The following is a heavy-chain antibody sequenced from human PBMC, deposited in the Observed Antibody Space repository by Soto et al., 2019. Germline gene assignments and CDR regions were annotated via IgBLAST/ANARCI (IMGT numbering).Heavy chain of an antibody. V-gene: IGHV3-23*01. Sequence: EVHLLESGGGLVQPGGSLRLSCAASGFTFSNYVISWVRQAPGRGLAWVSSINSNGRSADYADSVKGRFTIARDNSRSTLHLKMNSLSAEDTAIYYCAKGVLGGTMGWFAPWGRGTLVTVSS. CDR3: AKGVLGGTMGWFAP. J-gene: IGHJ5*02. D-gene: IGHD3-10*01. CDR2: INSNGRSA. CDR1: GFTFSNYV.